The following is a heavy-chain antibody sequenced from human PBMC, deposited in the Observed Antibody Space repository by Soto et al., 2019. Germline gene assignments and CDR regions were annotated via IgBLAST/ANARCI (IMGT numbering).Heavy chain of an antibody. CDR3: ASFNSVNPLYYYGMEV. J-gene: IGHJ6*02. Sequence: XGSLRRTCAASGFTFSSYSMHWVRQAPGKGLEWVAVISYDGSNKYYADSVKGRFTISRDNSKNTLYLQMNSLRAEDTAVYYCASFNSVNPLYYYGMEVWGQGTTVTV. CDR2: ISYDGSNK. CDR1: GFTFSSYS. D-gene: IGHD3-10*01. V-gene: IGHV3-30-3*01.